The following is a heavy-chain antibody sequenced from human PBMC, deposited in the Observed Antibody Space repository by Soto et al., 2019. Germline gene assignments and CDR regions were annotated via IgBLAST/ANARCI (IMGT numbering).Heavy chain of an antibody. CDR1: GGSISGYY. D-gene: IGHD2-21*02. CDR2: MYNTGST. V-gene: IGHV4-59*01. CDR3: ARDLWGYCGTDCYPLDV. J-gene: IGHJ6*02. Sequence: PSETLSLTCTVSGGSISGYYWSWIRQPPGKGLEWIGYMYNTGSTVYNPSFKSRVTISVDTSKNQFSLKLHSVTAADTAVYYCARDLWGYCGTDCYPLDVWGQGTTVTVS.